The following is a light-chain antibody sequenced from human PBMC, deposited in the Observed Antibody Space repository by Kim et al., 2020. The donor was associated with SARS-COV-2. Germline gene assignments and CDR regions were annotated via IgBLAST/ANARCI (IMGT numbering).Light chain of an antibody. Sequence: DVQMIQSPSSLSASVGDRVTITCRTSRTIYSYLNWYQQKPGKAPKLLIYTASSLQSGVPSRFSGSGSGTDFTLTISSLQPGDVATYYCQQNSETPLTFGGVTKVDIK. CDR2: TAS. CDR3: QQNSETPLT. V-gene: IGKV1-39*01. J-gene: IGKJ4*01. CDR1: RTIYSY.